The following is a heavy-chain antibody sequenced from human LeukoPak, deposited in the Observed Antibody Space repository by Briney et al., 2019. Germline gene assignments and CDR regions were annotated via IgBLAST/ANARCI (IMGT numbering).Heavy chain of an antibody. CDR1: GFTFSSYS. D-gene: IGHD5-12*01. J-gene: IGHJ4*02. CDR3: AKDGGGRIVPTLSLYYFDY. CDR2: ISSSSSTI. V-gene: IGHV3-48*01. Sequence: GGSLRLSCAASGFTFSSYSMNWVRQAPGKGLEWVSYISSSSSTIYYADSVKGRFTISRDNAKNSLYLRMNSLRAEDTAVYYCAKDGGGRIVPTLSLYYFDYWGQGTLVTVSS.